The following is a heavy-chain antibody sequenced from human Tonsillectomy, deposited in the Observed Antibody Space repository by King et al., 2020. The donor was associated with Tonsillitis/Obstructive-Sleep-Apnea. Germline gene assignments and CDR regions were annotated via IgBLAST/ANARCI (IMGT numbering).Heavy chain of an antibody. Sequence: VQLVESGGGLVKPGGSLRVSCAASGFTFSDYYMSWIRQAPGKGLEWVSKISRSGSNIYYADFVKGRFTISRDNAKNSLYLQINSLRADDTAVYYCARVGRIAGRPLSHYYYYYMDVWGKGTTVPVSS. J-gene: IGHJ6*03. V-gene: IGHV3-11*01. CDR2: ISRSGSNI. D-gene: IGHD6-6*01. CDR3: ARVGRIAGRPLSHYYYYYMDV. CDR1: GFTFSDYY.